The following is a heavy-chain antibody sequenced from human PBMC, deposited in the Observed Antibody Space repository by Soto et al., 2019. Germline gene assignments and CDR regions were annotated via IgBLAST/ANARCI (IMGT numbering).Heavy chain of an antibody. Sequence: QLVESGGGVVQPGTSLRLSCEASGFTFSRSGMHWVRQSPGKGLEWVAVAWYDGSNTYYAESVKGRFTISRDNSKNTLYLQMNSLSAGVTAVYYWARDVGDLGIAPLNYDLDVWGTGTTVNVS. CDR3: ARDVGDLGIAPLNYDLDV. D-gene: IGHD2-21*01. J-gene: IGHJ6*03. V-gene: IGHV3-33*01. CDR1: GFTFSRSG. CDR2: AWYDGSNT.